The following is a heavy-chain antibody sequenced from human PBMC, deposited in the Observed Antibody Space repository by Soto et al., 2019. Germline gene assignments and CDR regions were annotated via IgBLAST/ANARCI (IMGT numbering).Heavy chain of an antibody. Sequence: QVQLVQSGAEVKKPGSSVKVSFKTSGGNFSSYDISWVRKAPGQGIEWMGGIIPIFGTANNAQKFQGRVTITADESTSTAYMELSSLRSEDTAVYYCARDKVGATLDNWFDPWGQGTLVTVSS. J-gene: IGHJ5*02. CDR2: IIPIFGTA. CDR3: ARDKVGATLDNWFDP. V-gene: IGHV1-69*12. D-gene: IGHD1-26*01. CDR1: GGNFSSYD.